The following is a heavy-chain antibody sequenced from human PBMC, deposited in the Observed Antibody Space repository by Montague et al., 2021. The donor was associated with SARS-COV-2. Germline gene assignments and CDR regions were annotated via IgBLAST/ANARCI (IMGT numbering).Heavy chain of an antibody. Sequence: PALVKPTQTLTLTCTFSGFSLRTSGVGVGWIRQPPGKALEWLALIYWDDDKRYSPSLQRRLTITKDTSKNQVVLTMTNMDPVDTATYYCAHRGSSGHGGGYFDDWGQGTLVTVSS. V-gene: IGHV2-5*02. J-gene: IGHJ4*02. CDR3: AHRGSSGHGGGYFDD. CDR2: IYWDDDK. CDR1: GFSLRTSGVG. D-gene: IGHD6-13*01.